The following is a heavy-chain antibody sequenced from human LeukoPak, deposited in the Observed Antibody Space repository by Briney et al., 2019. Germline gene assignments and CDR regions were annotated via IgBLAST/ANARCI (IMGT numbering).Heavy chain of an antibody. J-gene: IGHJ4*02. CDR3: AKAWYSSSWFYFDS. D-gene: IGHD6-13*01. CDR1: GFTFSSYA. Sequence: GGSLRLSCAASGFTFSSYAMHWVRQAPGKGLEWVSTISGNSGSTYYADSVKGRFTISRDNSKNTLYLQMNSLRAEDTAIYYCAKAWYSSSWFYFDSWGQGTLVTVSS. V-gene: IGHV3-23*01. CDR2: ISGNSGST.